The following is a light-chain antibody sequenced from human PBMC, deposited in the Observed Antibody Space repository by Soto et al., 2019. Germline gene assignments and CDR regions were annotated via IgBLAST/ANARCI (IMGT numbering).Light chain of an antibody. Sequence: QSALTQPASVSGSPGQSITISCTGTSSDVGSYNLVSWYQQHPGKAPKLMIYEGSKRPSVVSNRFSGSKSGNTASLTISGLQAEDEADYYCCSYAGSSSVYVFGTGTKLTVL. CDR2: EGS. V-gene: IGLV2-23*01. CDR1: SSDVGSYNL. CDR3: CSYAGSSSVYV. J-gene: IGLJ1*01.